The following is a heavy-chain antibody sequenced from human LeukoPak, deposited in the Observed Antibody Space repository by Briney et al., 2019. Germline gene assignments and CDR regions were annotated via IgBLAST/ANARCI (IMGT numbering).Heavy chain of an antibody. D-gene: IGHD4-17*01. CDR3: ARDMTTVSDY. CDR1: GFTFSSYE. J-gene: IGHJ4*02. V-gene: IGHV3-48*03. CDR2: ISSSGSTI. Sequence: GGSLRLSCAASGFTFSSYEMNWVRQAPGKGLEWASYISSSGSTIYYADSVKGRFTISRDNAKNSLYLQMNSLRAEDTAVCYCARDMTTVSDYWGQGTLVTVSS.